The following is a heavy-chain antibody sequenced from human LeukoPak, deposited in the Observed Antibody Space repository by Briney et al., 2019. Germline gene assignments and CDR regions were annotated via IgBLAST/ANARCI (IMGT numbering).Heavy chain of an antibody. D-gene: IGHD6-13*01. CDR2: ISYDGSNK. V-gene: IGHV3-30-3*01. CDR3: ARETIWAAAGSGYFDY. CDR1: GFTFSSYA. J-gene: IGHJ4*02. Sequence: GGSLRLSCAASGFTFSSYAIHWVRQAPGKGLEWVAVISYDGSNKYYADSVKGRFTISRDNSKNTLYLQMNSLRAEDTAVYYCARETIWAAAGSGYFDYWGQGTPVTVSS.